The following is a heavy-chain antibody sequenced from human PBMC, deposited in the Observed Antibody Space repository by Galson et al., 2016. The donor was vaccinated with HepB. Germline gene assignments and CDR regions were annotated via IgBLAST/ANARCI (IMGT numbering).Heavy chain of an antibody. CDR3: AKMGSDWYRNYFIDS. CDR2: ISHSETT. V-gene: IGHV4-4*02. CDR1: GDSITNDKW. Sequence: LTCAVSGDSITNDKWWAWVRQAPGKGLEWIGEISHSETTRYNPSLKGRVSISLDKPRNFFSLRVTSVTSADTAIYYCAKMGSDWYRNYFIDSWGQGTLVTVSS. J-gene: IGHJ4*02. D-gene: IGHD3-9*01.